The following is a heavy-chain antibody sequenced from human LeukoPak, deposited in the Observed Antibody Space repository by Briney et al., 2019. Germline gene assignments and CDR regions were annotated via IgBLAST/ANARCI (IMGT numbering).Heavy chain of an antibody. J-gene: IGHJ4*02. CDR2: INPNSGGT. CDR3: ARDVPRYIAVAGRGGGDY. D-gene: IGHD6-19*01. Sequence: ASVKISCKASGGTFSSYAISWVRQAPGQGLEWMGRINPNSGGTNYAQKFQGRVTMTRDTSISTAYMELSRLRSDDTAVYYCARDVPRYIAVAGRGGGDYWGQGTLVTVSS. V-gene: IGHV1-2*06. CDR1: GGTFSSYA.